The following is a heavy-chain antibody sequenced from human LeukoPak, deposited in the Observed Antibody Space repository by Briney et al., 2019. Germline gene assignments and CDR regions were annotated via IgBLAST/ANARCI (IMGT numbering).Heavy chain of an antibody. CDR3: ARGREQWPGARPLDY. CDR2: IYHSGTT. J-gene: IGHJ4*02. CDR1: GGSISSSNW. Sequence: PSETLSLTCAVSGGSISSSNWWSWVRQPPGKGLEGIGEIYHSGTTNYNLSLKSRVTISVDKSKNQFSLKLSSVTAADTAVYYCARGREQWPGARPLDYWGQGTLVTVSS. D-gene: IGHD1-26*01. V-gene: IGHV4-4*02.